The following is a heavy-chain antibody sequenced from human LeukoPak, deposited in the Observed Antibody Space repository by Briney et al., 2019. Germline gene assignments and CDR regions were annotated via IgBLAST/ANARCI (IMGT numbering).Heavy chain of an antibody. CDR1: GFTFNTYS. Sequence: PGGSLRLSCVASGFTFNTYSMNWVRQAPGQGLDWLSYISSDSGTIYYADSVKGRFTISRDNAQNSLYLQMNSLRAEDTAVYYCARGQDSGYDMGIFDYWGQGTLVTVSS. J-gene: IGHJ4*02. CDR3: ARGQDSGYDMGIFDY. CDR2: ISSDSGTI. V-gene: IGHV3-48*04. D-gene: IGHD5-12*01.